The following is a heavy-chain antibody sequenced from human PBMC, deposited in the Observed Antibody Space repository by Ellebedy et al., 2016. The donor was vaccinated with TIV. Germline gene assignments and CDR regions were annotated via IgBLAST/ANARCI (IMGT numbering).Heavy chain of an antibody. CDR3: ARVATMVRGVRCRTDAFDI. J-gene: IGHJ3*02. CDR2: INHSGST. CDR1: GGSFSGYY. Sequence: MPSETLSLTCAVYGGSFSGYYWSWIRQPPGKGLEWIGEINHSGSTNYNPSLKSRVTISVDTSKNQFSLKLSSVTAADTAVYYCARVATMVRGVRCRTDAFDIWGQGTMVTVSS. D-gene: IGHD3-10*01. V-gene: IGHV4-34*01.